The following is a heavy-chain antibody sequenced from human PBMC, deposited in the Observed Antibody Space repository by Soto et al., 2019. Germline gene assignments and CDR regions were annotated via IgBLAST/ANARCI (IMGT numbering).Heavy chain of an antibody. Sequence: GGSLRLSCAASGFTFSNYHMSWIRQAPGKGLEWVSYISSSGSTIYYADSVKGRITISRDNAKTSLYLQMNSLRAEDTAVYYCAGDRITIFGVVIIYYGMDVWGQGTTVTVSS. CDR3: AGDRITIFGVVIIYYGMDV. CDR2: ISSSGSTI. D-gene: IGHD3-3*01. CDR1: GFTFSNYH. V-gene: IGHV3-11*01. J-gene: IGHJ6*02.